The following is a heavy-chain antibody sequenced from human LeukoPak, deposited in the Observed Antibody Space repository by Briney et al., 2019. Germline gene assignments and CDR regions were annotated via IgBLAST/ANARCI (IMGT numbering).Heavy chain of an antibody. J-gene: IGHJ4*02. CDR2: IYSGGST. CDR3: ARGHDYDSSVAY. CDR1: GFTVSSNY. V-gene: IGHV3-66*01. D-gene: IGHD3-22*01. Sequence: PGGSLRLSCAASGFTVSSNYMSWVRQAPGKGLNWVSVIYSGGSTYYADSVKGRFTISRDNSKNTPYLQMNSLRAEDTAVYYCARGHDYDSSVAYWGQGTLVTVSS.